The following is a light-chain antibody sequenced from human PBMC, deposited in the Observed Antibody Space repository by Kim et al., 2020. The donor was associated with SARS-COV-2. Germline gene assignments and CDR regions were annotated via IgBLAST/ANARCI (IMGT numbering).Light chain of an antibody. CDR2: KAS. Sequence: DIQMTQSPSTLSASVGDRVTITCRASQDVESFLAWYQQKPGKAPKLLIYKASTLEGGVPPRFSGSGSGTGFTLTISSLQPDDFATYYCQQSYSTPYTFGQGTKLEI. CDR3: QQSYSTPYT. J-gene: IGKJ2*01. CDR1: QDVESF. V-gene: IGKV1-5*03.